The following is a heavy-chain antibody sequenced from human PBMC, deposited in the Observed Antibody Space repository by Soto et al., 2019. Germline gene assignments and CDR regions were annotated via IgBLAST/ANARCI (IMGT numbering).Heavy chain of an antibody. D-gene: IGHD2-2*03. J-gene: IGHJ4*02. CDR3: AREGNLGRWIQPLDS. CDR2: INHSGST. Sequence: PSETLSLTCAVYGGSFSGYSWTWIRQPPGTGLEWIGEINHSGSTNYNPSLKSRVTISVDTSKNQFSLKLISVTTADTAVYFCAREGNLGRWIQPLDSWGQGTLVTVSS. V-gene: IGHV4-34*01. CDR1: GGSFSGYS.